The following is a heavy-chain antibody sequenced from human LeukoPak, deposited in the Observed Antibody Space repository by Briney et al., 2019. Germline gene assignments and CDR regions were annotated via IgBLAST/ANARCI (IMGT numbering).Heavy chain of an antibody. J-gene: IGHJ4*02. CDR1: GFSFSSYA. V-gene: IGHV3-23*01. CDR3: AKDRTSLLWFGELFR. Sequence: SGGSLRLSCAASGFSFSSYAMSWVRQAPGKGLEWVSAISGSGGSTYYADSVKGRFTISRDNSKNTLYLQMNSLRAEDTAVYYCAKDRTSLLWFGELFRWGQGTLVTVSS. CDR2: ISGSGGST. D-gene: IGHD3-10*01.